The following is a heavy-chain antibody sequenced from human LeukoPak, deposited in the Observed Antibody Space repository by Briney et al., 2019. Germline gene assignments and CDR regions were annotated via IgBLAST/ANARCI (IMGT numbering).Heavy chain of an antibody. J-gene: IGHJ3*01. D-gene: IGHD2-21*02. Sequence: GGSLRLSCAASGFTFSNNAMSWVRQAPGKGLEWVSTISGNYGSTYYADSVKGRFTISRDNFKNTVFLRMNSLRAEDTAVYYCAKVVLLLTASDAFDFWGQGTKVTVSS. V-gene: IGHV3-23*01. CDR2: ISGNYGST. CDR1: GFTFSNNA. CDR3: AKVVLLLTASDAFDF.